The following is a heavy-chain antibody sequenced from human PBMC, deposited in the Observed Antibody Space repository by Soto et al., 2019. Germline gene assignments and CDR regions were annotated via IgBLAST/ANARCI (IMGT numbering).Heavy chain of an antibody. CDR2: ISAYNGNT. CDR3: ATFWSDTHRPYYFDY. J-gene: IGHJ4*02. CDR1: GYTFTSYG. V-gene: IGHV1-18*01. Sequence: GASVKVSCKASGYTFTSYGISWVRQAPGQGLEWMGWISAYNGNTNYAQKLQGRVTMTTDTSTSTAYMELRSLRSDDTAVYYCATFWSDTHRPYYFDYWGQGTLVTVSS. D-gene: IGHD3-3*01.